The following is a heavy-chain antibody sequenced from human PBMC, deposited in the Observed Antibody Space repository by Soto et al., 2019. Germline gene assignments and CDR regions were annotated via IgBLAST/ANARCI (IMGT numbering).Heavy chain of an antibody. D-gene: IGHD3-22*01. Sequence: EVQLLESGGGLVQPGGSLRLSCAASGFTFNRYAMTWVRQAPGKGLEWVSSISDTGLSTYYADSVKGRFTISRDNSMNTLYLQMNSLRVGDTAQYYCAKRFYDASGVDHWGQGTLVTVSS. CDR1: GFTFNRYA. CDR2: ISDTGLST. V-gene: IGHV3-23*01. CDR3: AKRFYDASGVDH. J-gene: IGHJ4*02.